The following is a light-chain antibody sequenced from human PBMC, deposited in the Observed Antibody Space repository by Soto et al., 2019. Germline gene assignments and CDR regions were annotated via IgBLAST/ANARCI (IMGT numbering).Light chain of an antibody. Sequence: QSVLTKPAAVSESLEQASTISCTGTSSDVGGYNYVSWYQQHPGKAPKLMISDVSNRPSGVSTRFSGSKSGNTASLTISGLQAEDEADYYCSSYTSSSTHVFGSGTKVTVL. CDR3: SSYTSSSTHV. CDR2: DVS. V-gene: IGLV2-14*03. CDR1: SSDVGGYNY. J-gene: IGLJ1*01.